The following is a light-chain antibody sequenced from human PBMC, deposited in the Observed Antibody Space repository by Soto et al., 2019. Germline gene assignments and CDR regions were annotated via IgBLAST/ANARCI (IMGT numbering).Light chain of an antibody. CDR2: WAS. CDR1: QSVLYSSNNKNY. Sequence: DIVMTQSPDSLAVSLGERATINCKSSQSVLYSSNNKNYLAWYQQKPGQPPKLLISWASTRESGVPDRFSGSGSGTDFTLNISSLQVEDVAVYYCQQYYTTPQTFGQGTKVEI. CDR3: QQYYTTPQT. J-gene: IGKJ1*01. V-gene: IGKV4-1*01.